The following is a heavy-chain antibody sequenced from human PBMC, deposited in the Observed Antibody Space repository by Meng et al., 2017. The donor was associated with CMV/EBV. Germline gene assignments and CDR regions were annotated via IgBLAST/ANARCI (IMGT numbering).Heavy chain of an antibody. CDR2: INPNSGGT. CDR1: GYTFTGYY. V-gene: IGHV1-2*02. J-gene: IGHJ6*02. Sequence: ASVKVSCKASGYTFTGYYMHWVRQAPGQGLEWMGWINPNSGGTNYAQKFQGRVTMTRDTSISTAYMELSRLRSDDTAVYYCARDTKTYYDFWSGPSGYGMDVWGQGTTVTVSS. CDR3: ARDTKTYYDFWSGPSGYGMDV. D-gene: IGHD3-3*01.